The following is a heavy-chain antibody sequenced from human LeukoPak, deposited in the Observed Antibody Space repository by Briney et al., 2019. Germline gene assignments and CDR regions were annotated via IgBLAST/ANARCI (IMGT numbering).Heavy chain of an antibody. V-gene: IGHV3-21*01. Sequence: GGSLRLSCAASGFTFSSYSMNWVRQAPGKGLEWVSSISSSSSYIYYADSVKGRFTIFRDNAKNSLYLQMNSLRDEDTAVYYCARDLELAKYQLLYTPFDPWGQGTLVTVSS. J-gene: IGHJ5*02. CDR2: ISSSSSYI. CDR3: ARDLELAKYQLLYTPFDP. D-gene: IGHD2-2*02. CDR1: GFTFSSYS.